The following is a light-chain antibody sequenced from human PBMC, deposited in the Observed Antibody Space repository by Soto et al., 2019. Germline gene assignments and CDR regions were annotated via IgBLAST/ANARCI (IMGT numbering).Light chain of an antibody. CDR2: AAS. CDR3: QQRSNWPLT. J-gene: IGKJ4*01. V-gene: IGKV3-11*01. CDR1: QSVSSY. Sequence: EIVLTQSPATLSLSPGERATLSCRASQSVSSYLAWYQQKPGQAPRLLIYAASNRATGIPARFSGSGSGTDFTLTISSLEPGDFAVYYCQQRSNWPLTFGGGTKVEIK.